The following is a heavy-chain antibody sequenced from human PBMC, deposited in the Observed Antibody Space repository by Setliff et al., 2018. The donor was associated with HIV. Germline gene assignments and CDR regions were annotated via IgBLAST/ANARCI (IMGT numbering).Heavy chain of an antibody. D-gene: IGHD6-19*01. CDR3: VRGYRSAWNSWFDA. CDR2: ISAYNGNT. Sequence: ASVKVSCKAPGYTFTSYGISWVRQAPGQGLEWMGWISAYNGNTNYAQKLQGRVTMTRDTSTSTVYMDLSSLRADDTAVYYCVRGYRSAWNSWFDAWGQGTRVTVSS. J-gene: IGHJ5*02. V-gene: IGHV1-18*01. CDR1: GYTFTSYG.